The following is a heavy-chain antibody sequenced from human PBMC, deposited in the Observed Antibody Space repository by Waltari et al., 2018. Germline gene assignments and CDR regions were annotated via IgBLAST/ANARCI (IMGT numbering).Heavy chain of an antibody. J-gene: IGHJ6*03. Sequence: QVQLVQSGAEAKKPGSSVRVSCRASGGTFTSDSVNWVRQAPGKGLEWLGGIMPDSMETNDALKFQGRITITADKSTGAVYMELSSLRSDDTAVYYCAGGDGGYYYYKMDVWGQGTTVTVSS. CDR1: GGTFTSDS. CDR2: IMPDSMET. D-gene: IGHD3-10*01. V-gene: IGHV1-69*02. CDR3: AGGDGGYYYYKMDV.